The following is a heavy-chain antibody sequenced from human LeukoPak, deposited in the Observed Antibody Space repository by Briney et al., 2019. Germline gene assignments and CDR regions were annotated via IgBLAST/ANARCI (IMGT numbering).Heavy chain of an antibody. CDR2: VSSDGGTT. V-gene: IGHV3-30*18. D-gene: IGHD2-15*01. CDR1: GFTFSSHG. J-gene: IGHJ4*02. CDR3: TKESATGSRYSFDY. Sequence: GMSLRLSCAASGFTFSSHGIHWLRQAPGKALEWVAVVSSDGGTTYYADSVKGRFTNSRDNSKNTLYLQMNSLRGEDTAIYYCTKESATGSRYSFDYWGQGTLVTVSS.